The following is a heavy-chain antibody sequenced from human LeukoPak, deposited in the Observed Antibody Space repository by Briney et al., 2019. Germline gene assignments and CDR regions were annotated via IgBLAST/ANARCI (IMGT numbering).Heavy chain of an antibody. CDR1: GFTFSSYS. CDR2: ISSSSSYI. V-gene: IGHV3-21*01. CDR3: ARDNWNSPLFDY. Sequence: PGGSLRLSCAASGFTFSSYSMNWVRQAPGKGLEWVSSISSSSSYIYYADSVKGRFTISRDNAKNSLYLQMNSLRAEDTAVYYCARDNWNSPLFDYWGQGTLVTVSS. J-gene: IGHJ4*02. D-gene: IGHD1-7*01.